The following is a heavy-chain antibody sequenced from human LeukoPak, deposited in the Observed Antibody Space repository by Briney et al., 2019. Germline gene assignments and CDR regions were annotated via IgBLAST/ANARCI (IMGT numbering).Heavy chain of an antibody. CDR3: ARDRRPARTYSGLLAY. J-gene: IGHJ4*02. CDR2: ISGNDEST. CDR1: GFSCSTRG. D-gene: IGHD5-12*01. V-gene: IGHV3-23*01. Sequence: GGSLRLSCAASGFSCSTRGMSWVRQAPGKGLEWVSAISGNDESTFYADSVKGRFTISRDNSRNTLYLQLSSLSAEDSAIYYCARDRRPARTYSGLLAYWGQGTLVTVSS.